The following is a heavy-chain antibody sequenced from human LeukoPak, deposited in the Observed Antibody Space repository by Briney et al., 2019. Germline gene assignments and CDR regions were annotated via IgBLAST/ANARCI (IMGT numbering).Heavy chain of an antibody. J-gene: IGHJ4*02. CDR2: ISGSGGST. CDR1: GFTFSSYA. CDR3: AKEETMSTVTTYCDY. V-gene: IGHV3-23*01. Sequence: SGGSLRLSCAASGFTFSSYAMSWVRQAPGKGLEWVSAISGSGGSTYYADSVKGRFTISRDNSKNTLYLQMNSLRAKDTAVYYCAKEETMSTVTTYCDYWGQGTLVTVSS. D-gene: IGHD4-17*01.